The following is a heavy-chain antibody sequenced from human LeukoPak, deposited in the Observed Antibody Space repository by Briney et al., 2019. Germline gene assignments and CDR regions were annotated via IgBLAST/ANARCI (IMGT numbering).Heavy chain of an antibody. J-gene: IGHJ4*02. CDR2: TYYRSEWYN. D-gene: IGHD3-10*01. CDR1: GDSVSSNSAA. CDR3: ARDPSGLFDY. Sequence: SQTLSLTCAISGDSVSSNSAAWNWIRQSPSRGLEWLGRTYYRSEWYNAYAVSVKSRITINTDRSRTQFSLQLNSVTPEDTAVYYCARDPSGLFDYWGQGTLVTVSS. V-gene: IGHV6-1*01.